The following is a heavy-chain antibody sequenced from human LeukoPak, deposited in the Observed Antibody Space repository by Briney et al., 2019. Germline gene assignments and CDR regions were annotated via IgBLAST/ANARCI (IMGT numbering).Heavy chain of an antibody. CDR3: AKFQSGSYLRDAFDI. V-gene: IGHV3-48*01. J-gene: IGHJ3*02. D-gene: IGHD1-26*01. CDR1: GFTFGSYS. Sequence: PGGSLRLSCAASGFTFGSYSMNWVRQAPGKGLEWVAYITSRSGTMFYADSVKGRFTISRDNAENSMYLQMNSLRAEDTAVYYCAKFQSGSYLRDAFDIWGQGTMVTVSS. CDR2: ITSRSGTM.